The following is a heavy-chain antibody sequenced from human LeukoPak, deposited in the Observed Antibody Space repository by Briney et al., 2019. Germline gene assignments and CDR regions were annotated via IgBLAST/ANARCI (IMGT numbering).Heavy chain of an antibody. Sequence: ASVKVSCTASGYTFTSHSMHWVRQAPGHRLEWMGWINTGNGNTKYSQNFQDRVTVTRDTSASTAYMELRSLRSDDTAVYYCARDRRLHDSSGYFWSQWGQGTLVTVSS. J-gene: IGHJ4*02. V-gene: IGHV1-3*04. CDR2: INTGNGNT. CDR1: GYTFTSHS. CDR3: ARDRRLHDSSGYFWSQ. D-gene: IGHD3-22*01.